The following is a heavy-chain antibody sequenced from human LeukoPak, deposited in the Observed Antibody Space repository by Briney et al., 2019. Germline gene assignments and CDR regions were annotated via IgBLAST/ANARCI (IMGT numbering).Heavy chain of an antibody. J-gene: IGHJ4*02. D-gene: IGHD3-9*01. V-gene: IGHV1-24*01. CDR2: FDPEDGET. CDR3: ATGYYDILTGYYPFDY. CDR1: GYTLTELS. Sequence: ASVKVSCKVSGYTLTELSMHWVRQAPGKGLEWMAGFDPEDGETIYAQKFQGRVTMTEDTSTDTAYMELSSLRSEDTAVYYCATGYYDILTGYYPFDYWGQGTLVTVSS.